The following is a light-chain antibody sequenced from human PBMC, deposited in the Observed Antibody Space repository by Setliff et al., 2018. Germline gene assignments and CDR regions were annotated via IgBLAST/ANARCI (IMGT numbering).Light chain of an antibody. CDR3: SSFRGGTSPFV. Sequence: QSALTQPPSASGSPGQSVTISCTGTSSDISVYNYVSWYQQHPGRAPKLMIYDVSTRPSGISYRFSGSKSGNTASLTISGLQAEDEADYYCSSFRGGTSPFVFGTGTKVTVL. J-gene: IGLJ1*01. CDR2: DVS. V-gene: IGLV2-14*03. CDR1: SSDISVYNY.